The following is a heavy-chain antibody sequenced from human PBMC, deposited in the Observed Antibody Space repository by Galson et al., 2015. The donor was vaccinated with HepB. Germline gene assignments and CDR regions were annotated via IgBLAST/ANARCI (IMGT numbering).Heavy chain of an antibody. CDR3: AGTDYDSSGYSGPFAY. D-gene: IGHD3-22*01. V-gene: IGHV4-4*07. Sequence: ETLSLTCTVSGGFFRNYYWSWIQQSAGKRLEYIGRIYTSGGTSTNPSLRSRVSMSVDTSRNQFSLKLRSVSAADTAVYYCAGTDYDSSGYSGPFAYWGQGVLVTVSS. J-gene: IGHJ4*02. CDR1: GGFFRNYY. CDR2: IYTSGGT.